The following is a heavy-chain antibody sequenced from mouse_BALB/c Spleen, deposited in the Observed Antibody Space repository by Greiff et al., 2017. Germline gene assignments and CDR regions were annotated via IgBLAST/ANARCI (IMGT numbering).Heavy chain of an antibody. V-gene: IGHV5-17*02. J-gene: IGHJ3*01. Sequence: EVQRVESGGGLVQPGGSRKLSCAASGFTFSSFGMHWVRQAPEKGLEWVAYISSGSSTIYYADTVKGRFTISRDNPKNTLFLQMTSLRSEDTAMYYCARSPNYDYGFAYWGQGTLVTVSA. CDR3: ARSPNYDYGFAY. D-gene: IGHD2-4*01. CDR1: GFTFSSFG. CDR2: ISSGSSTI.